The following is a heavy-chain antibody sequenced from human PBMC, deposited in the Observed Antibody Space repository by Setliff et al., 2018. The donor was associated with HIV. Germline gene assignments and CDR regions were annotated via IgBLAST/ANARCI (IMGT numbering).Heavy chain of an antibody. CDR1: GSISSSSYY. CDR3: ARGGPTAMASYYYYYMDV. D-gene: IGHD5-18*01. CDR2: IYYSGST. V-gene: IGHV4-39*01. J-gene: IGHJ6*03. Sequence: SETLSLTCTVSGSISSSSYYWGWIRQPPGKGLEWIGTIYYSGSTYYNPSLKSRVTISVDTSKNQFSLKLSSVTAADTAVYYCARGGPTAMASYYYYYMDVWGKGTTVTVSS.